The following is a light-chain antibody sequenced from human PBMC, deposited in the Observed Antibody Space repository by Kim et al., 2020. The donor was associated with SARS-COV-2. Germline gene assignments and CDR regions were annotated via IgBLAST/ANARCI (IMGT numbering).Light chain of an antibody. V-gene: IGKV1-12*01. J-gene: IGKJ4*01. CDR1: QGFSKW. CDR3: QQAYSFPPT. Sequence: ASGGDRVTITCRASQGFSKWLAWYQQKPGKAPKLLIYATSNLQRGVQSRFSGSGPGTDFTLTISSVQPEDSATYYCQQAYSFPPTFGGGTKVDIK. CDR2: ATS.